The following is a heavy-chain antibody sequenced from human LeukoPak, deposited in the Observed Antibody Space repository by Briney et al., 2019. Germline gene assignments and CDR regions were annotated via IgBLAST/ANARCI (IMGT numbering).Heavy chain of an antibody. D-gene: IGHD6-19*01. V-gene: IGHV3-48*02. CDR1: GFTFSTYS. CDR3: ASTFVGSSGWYPFDY. J-gene: IGHJ4*02. CDR2: ISSSAITI. Sequence: GGSLRLSCAASGFTFSTYSMNWVRQAPGKGLEWLSYISSSAITIYYADSVEGRFTISRDNAKNSLYLQMNSLRDEDTAVYYCASTFVGSSGWYPFDYWGQGALVTVSS.